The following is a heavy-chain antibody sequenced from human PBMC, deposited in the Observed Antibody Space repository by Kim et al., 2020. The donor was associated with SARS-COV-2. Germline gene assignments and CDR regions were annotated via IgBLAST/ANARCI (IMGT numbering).Heavy chain of an antibody. CDR2: ISWNSGSI. V-gene: IGHV3-9*01. D-gene: IGHD4-17*01. Sequence: GGSLRLSCAASGFTFDDYAMHWVRQAPGKGLEWVSGISWNSGSIGYADSVKGRFTISRDNAKNSLYLQMNSLRAEDTALYYCAKSSTVGGPDAFDIWGQGTMVTVSS. CDR3: AKSSTVGGPDAFDI. J-gene: IGHJ3*02. CDR1: GFTFDDYA.